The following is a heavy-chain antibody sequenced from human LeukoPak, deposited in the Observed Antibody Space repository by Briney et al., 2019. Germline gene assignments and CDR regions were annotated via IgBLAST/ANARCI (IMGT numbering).Heavy chain of an antibody. CDR3: ARDPTLGYSSGWLFDY. Sequence: PSETLSLTCTVSGGSISSSSYYWGWIRQPPGKGLEWIGSIYYSGSTYYNPSLKSRVTISVDTSKNQFSLKLSSVTAADTAVYYCARDPTLGYSSGWLFDYWGQGTLVTVSS. V-gene: IGHV4-39*07. CDR1: GGSISSSSYY. CDR2: IYYSGST. D-gene: IGHD6-19*01. J-gene: IGHJ4*02.